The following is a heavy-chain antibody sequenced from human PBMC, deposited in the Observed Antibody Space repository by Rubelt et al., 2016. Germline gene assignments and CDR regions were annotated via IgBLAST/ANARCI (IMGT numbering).Heavy chain of an antibody. CDR2: ISAYNGNT. J-gene: IGHJ2*01. Sequence: QVQLVQSGAEVKKPGASVKVSCKASGYTFTSYGISWVRQATGHGLAWMGWISAYNGNTNYAQKLQGRVTMTTDTSASTAYIGLRSLRSDDTAVYYCASDRMRIAARQGWYLGLWGRGTLVTVSS. V-gene: IGHV1-18*01. CDR1: GYTFTSYG. D-gene: IGHD6-6*01. CDR3: ASDRMRIAARQGWYLGL.